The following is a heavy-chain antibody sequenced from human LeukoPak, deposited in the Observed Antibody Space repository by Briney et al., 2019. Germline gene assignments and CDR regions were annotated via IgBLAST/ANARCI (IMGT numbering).Heavy chain of an antibody. V-gene: IGHV3-30*04. CDR1: GFTFSSYA. Sequence: GGSLRLSCAASGFTFSSYAMHWVRQAPGKGLEWVAVISYDGSNKYYADSVKGRFTISRDNSKNTLYLQVNSLRAEDTAVNYCAKDDIAAAGFFDYWGQGTLVTVSS. D-gene: IGHD6-13*01. CDR3: AKDDIAAAGFFDY. CDR2: ISYDGSNK. J-gene: IGHJ4*02.